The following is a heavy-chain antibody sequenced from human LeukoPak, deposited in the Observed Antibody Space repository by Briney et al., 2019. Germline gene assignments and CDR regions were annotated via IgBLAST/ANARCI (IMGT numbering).Heavy chain of an antibody. CDR2: IYSGGST. CDR3: AKRAGIVVVGYWFDP. V-gene: IGHV3-53*05. CDR1: GFTVSSNY. D-gene: IGHD3-22*01. J-gene: IGHJ5*02. Sequence: GGSLRLSCAASGFTVSSNYMSWVRQAPGKGLEWVSVIYSGGSTYYADSVKGRFTISRDNSKNTLYLQMNSLRAEDTAVYYCAKRAGIVVVGYWFDPWGQGTLVTVSS.